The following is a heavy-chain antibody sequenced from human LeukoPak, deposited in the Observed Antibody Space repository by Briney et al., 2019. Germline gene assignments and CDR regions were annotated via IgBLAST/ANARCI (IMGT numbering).Heavy chain of an antibody. V-gene: IGHV3-48*03. CDR2: ISSSGSTK. D-gene: IGHD1-20*01. Sequence: PGGSLRLSCAASGFPFNTYEMNWVRQAPGKGLEWVSYISSSGSTKYYADSVKGRLTISRDNAKNSLYLQVNSLRAEDTAVYYCARVGAYAAVNWWGQGTLVTVSS. CDR1: GFPFNTYE. CDR3: ARVGAYAAVNW. J-gene: IGHJ4*02.